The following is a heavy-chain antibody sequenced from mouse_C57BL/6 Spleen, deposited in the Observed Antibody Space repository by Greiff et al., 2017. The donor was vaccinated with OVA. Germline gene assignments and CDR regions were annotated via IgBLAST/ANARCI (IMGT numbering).Heavy chain of an antibody. J-gene: IGHJ4*01. Sequence: QVQLQQPGAELVKPGASVKMSCKASGYTFTSYWITWVKQRPGQGLEWIGDIYPGSGSTNYNEKFKSKATLTVDTSSSTAYMQLSSLTSEDSAVYYCAKVRADGYDEGDYYAMDYWGQGTSVTVSS. CDR3: AKVRADGYDEGDYYAMDY. CDR1: GYTFTSYW. V-gene: IGHV1-55*01. D-gene: IGHD2-2*01. CDR2: IYPGSGST.